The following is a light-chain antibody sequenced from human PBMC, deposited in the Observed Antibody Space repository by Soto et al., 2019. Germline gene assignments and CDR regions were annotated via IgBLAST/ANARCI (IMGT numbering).Light chain of an antibody. V-gene: IGKV3-11*01. J-gene: IGKJ4*01. CDR1: QSVSSN. CDR2: DAS. CDR3: QQRSNWPT. Sequence: EIVMTHSPATLSVSPVERATLSFGASQSVSSNLAWYQQKPGQGPRLLIYDASNRATGIPARFSGSGSGTDFTLTISSLEPEDFAVYYCQQRSNWPTFGGGTKVDIK.